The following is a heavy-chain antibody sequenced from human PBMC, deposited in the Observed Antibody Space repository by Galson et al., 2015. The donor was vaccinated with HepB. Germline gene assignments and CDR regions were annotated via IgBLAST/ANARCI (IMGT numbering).Heavy chain of an antibody. CDR2: ISYDGSNK. V-gene: IGHV3-30-3*01. CDR3: ARGPDYYDSSGYYAPRFDY. Sequence: SLRLSCAASGFTFSNYAMHWVRQAPGKGLEWVAVISYDGSNKYYADSVKGRFTISRDNSKNTLYLQMNSLRAEDTAVYYCARGPDYYDSSGYYAPRFDYWGQGTLVAVSS. D-gene: IGHD3-22*01. CDR1: GFTFSNYA. J-gene: IGHJ4*02.